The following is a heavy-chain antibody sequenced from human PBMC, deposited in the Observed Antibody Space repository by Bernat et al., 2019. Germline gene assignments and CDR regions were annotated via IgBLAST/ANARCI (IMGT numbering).Heavy chain of an antibody. CDR2: IYYSGST. CDR3: ARDNRKTHRLTPIAAAGTNVGPPAFDI. J-gene: IGHJ3*02. CDR1: GGSISSYY. Sequence: QVQLQESGPGLVKPSETLSLTCTVSGGSISSYYWSWIRQPPGKGLEWIGYIYYSGSTNYNPSLKSRVTISVDTSKNQFSLKLSSVTAADTAVYYCARDNRKTHRLTPIAAAGTNVGPPAFDIWGQGTMVTVSS. D-gene: IGHD6-13*01. V-gene: IGHV4-59*01.